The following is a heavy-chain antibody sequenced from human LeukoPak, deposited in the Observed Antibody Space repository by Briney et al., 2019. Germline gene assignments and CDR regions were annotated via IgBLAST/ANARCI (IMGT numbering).Heavy chain of an antibody. D-gene: IGHD3-22*01. CDR1: GFIFSTYV. CDR3: TRERDIYDSSRVGYDS. V-gene: IGHV3-30*04. CDR2: VSKDGNRR. J-gene: IGHJ4*02. Sequence: GGSLRLSCDASGFIFSTYVMHWVPQAPGAGLEWVAVVSKDGNRRYYGDPVKGRFSISRDNSKNTLDLKMHTLRTADTSVYDCTRERDIYDSSRVGYDSWGQGTLVTVSS.